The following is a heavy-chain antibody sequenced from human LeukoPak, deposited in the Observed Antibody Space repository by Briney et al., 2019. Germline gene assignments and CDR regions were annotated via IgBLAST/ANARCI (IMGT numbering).Heavy chain of an antibody. CDR2: ISYDGSNK. Sequence: PGGSLRLSCAASGFTFSSYAMHWVRQAPGKGLEWVAVISYDGSNKYYADSVKGRFTISRDNSKNTLYLQMNSLRAEDTAVYYCARGGIAAAALFDPWGQGTLVTVSS. V-gene: IGHV3-30*04. J-gene: IGHJ5*02. CDR3: ARGGIAAAALFDP. D-gene: IGHD6-13*01. CDR1: GFTFSSYA.